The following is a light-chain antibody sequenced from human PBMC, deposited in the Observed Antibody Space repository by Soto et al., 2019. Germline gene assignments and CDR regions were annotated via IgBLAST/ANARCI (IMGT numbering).Light chain of an antibody. J-gene: IGKJ2*01. CDR1: HPININ. V-gene: IGKV1-16*01. CDR2: AAT. CDR3: QQYNNWPPYT. Sequence: DIQMTQSPSSLSASVGDRVTITCRASHPININLVWFQQKPGKAPKSLIYAATNLQSGVPSRFSGSGGGTDFSLTISSLQPEDVATYYCQQYNNWPPYTFGQGTKVDIK.